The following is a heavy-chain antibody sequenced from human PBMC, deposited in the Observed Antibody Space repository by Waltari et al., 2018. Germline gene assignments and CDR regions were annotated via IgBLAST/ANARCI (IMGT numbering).Heavy chain of an antibody. Sequence: EVQLVESGGGLVQPGRSLRLSCAASGFTFDDYAMHWVRQAPGKGLEWVSGISWNSGSIGYADSVKGRFTISRDNAKNSLYLQMNSLRAEDTALYYCAKDYYYDSSGSFDYWGQGTLVTVSS. CDR1: GFTFDDYA. CDR3: AKDYYYDSSGSFDY. V-gene: IGHV3-9*01. J-gene: IGHJ4*02. CDR2: ISWNSGSI. D-gene: IGHD3-22*01.